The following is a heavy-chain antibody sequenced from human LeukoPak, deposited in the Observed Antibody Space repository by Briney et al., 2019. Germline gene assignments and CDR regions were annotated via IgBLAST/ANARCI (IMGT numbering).Heavy chain of an antibody. V-gene: IGHV1-18*01. J-gene: IGHJ4*02. CDR2: ISAYNGET. D-gene: IGHD5-24*01. Sequence: ASVKVSCKASGFTFANYGFTWVRQAPGQGPEWMGWISAYNGETNYAQTLQGRVTMTTDTSTSTASLELRGLTSDDTAVYYCTRVAEQHLQYYFDYWGQGTLVTVSS. CDR1: GFTFANYG. CDR3: TRVAEQHLQYYFDY.